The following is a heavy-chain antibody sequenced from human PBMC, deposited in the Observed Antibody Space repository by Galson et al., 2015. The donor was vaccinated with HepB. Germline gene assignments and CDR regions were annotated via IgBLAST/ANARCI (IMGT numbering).Heavy chain of an antibody. V-gene: IGHV6-1*01. Sequence: CVISGDRVSSNSAAWNWIRQAPPGGLEWLGRTYYRSKWNNDYALSEKSRITINQDTSKNQFTLQLNSVTPEDMAMYYCARVWTGNDSGTEDYYDYYGMDVWGQGTTVTVSS. J-gene: IGHJ6*02. CDR1: GDRVSSNSAA. D-gene: IGHD3/OR15-3a*01. CDR2: TYYRSKWNN. CDR3: ARVWTGNDSGTEDYYDYYGMDV.